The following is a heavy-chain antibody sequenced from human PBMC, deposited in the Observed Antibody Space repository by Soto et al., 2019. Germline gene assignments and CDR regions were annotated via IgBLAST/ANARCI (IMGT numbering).Heavy chain of an antibody. D-gene: IGHD2-15*01. Sequence: QVQLQQWGAGLLKPSETLSLTCAVYGGSFSGYYWSWIRQPPGKGLEWIGEINHSGSTNYNPSLKRGVTISVDTSKNQFSLELSSVTAADTAVYYCARGHGCSFQSLYYYYMDVWGKGTTVTVSS. V-gene: IGHV4-34*01. J-gene: IGHJ6*03. CDR3: ARGHGCSFQSLYYYYMDV. CDR2: INHSGST. CDR1: GGSFSGYY.